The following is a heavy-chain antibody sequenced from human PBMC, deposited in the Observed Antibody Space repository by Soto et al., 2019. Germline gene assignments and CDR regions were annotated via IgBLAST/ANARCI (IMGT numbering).Heavy chain of an antibody. CDR2: IHSSGSI. J-gene: IGHJ1*01. Sequence: SETLFLTCTVSGGSISSDDYYWSWIRQAPGRGLEWIGYIHSSGSIYYNPSLKSRATMSIDTASNQFSLKVISVTVADTAVYYCARELDGLHDDNSGPYPRPGWGQGTLVT. CDR3: ARELDGLHDDNSGPYPRPG. CDR1: GGSISSDDYY. V-gene: IGHV4-30-4*01. D-gene: IGHD3-22*01.